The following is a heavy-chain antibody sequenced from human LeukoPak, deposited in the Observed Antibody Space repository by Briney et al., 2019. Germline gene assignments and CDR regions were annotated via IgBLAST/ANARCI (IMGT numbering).Heavy chain of an antibody. D-gene: IGHD3-22*01. CDR3: ARGEHYYDSSGYSVAFDI. CDR2: INHSGST. Sequence: SETLSLTCAVYGGSFSGYYWSWIRQPPGKGLEWIGEINHSGSTNYNPSLKSRVTISVDTSKNQFSLKLSSVTAADTAVYYCARGEHYYDSSGYSVAFDIWGQGTMVTVSS. J-gene: IGHJ3*02. V-gene: IGHV4-34*01. CDR1: GGSFSGYY.